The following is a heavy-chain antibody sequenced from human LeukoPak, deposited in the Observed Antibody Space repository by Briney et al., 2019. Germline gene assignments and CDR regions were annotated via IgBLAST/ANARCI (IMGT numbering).Heavy chain of an antibody. D-gene: IGHD2-21*02. CDR2: IYYSGST. CDR1: DGSISSFC. V-gene: IGHV4-59*01. J-gene: IGHJ2*01. CDR3: ARVERCGGDCYPPHWYFDL. Sequence: SETLSLTCSVSDGSISSFCWSWIRQPPGRGLEWIGYIYYSGSTNYNPSLKSRVTISVDTSKNQFSLKLSSVTAADTAVYYCARVERCGGDCYPPHWYFDLWGRGTLVTVSS.